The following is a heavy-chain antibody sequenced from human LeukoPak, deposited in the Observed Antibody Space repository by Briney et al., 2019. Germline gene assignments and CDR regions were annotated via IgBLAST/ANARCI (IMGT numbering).Heavy chain of an antibody. CDR3: ARDVGSYLEGGDAFDI. Sequence: SETLSLTCTVSGGSISSGGYYWSWIRQHPGKGLEWIGYIYYSGSTYYNPSLKSRVTISVDTSKNQFSLKLSSVTAADTAVYYCARDVGSYLEGGDAFDIWGQGTMVTVSS. CDR1: GGSISSGGYY. CDR2: IYYSGST. D-gene: IGHD1-26*01. J-gene: IGHJ3*02. V-gene: IGHV4-31*03.